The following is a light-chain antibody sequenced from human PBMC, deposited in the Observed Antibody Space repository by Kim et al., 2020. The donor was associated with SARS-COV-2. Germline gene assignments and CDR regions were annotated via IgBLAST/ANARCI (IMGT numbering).Light chain of an antibody. CDR1: RLRSYY. Sequence: VAWGQTVMITCQGARLRSYYATWYQQKPGQAPIVVIYGKNNRPSGIPDRFSGSSSGDTASLTITGTQAGDEADYYCNSRGSNDNVLFGGGTQLTVL. J-gene: IGLJ2*01. CDR3: NSRGSNDNVL. CDR2: GKN. V-gene: IGLV3-19*01.